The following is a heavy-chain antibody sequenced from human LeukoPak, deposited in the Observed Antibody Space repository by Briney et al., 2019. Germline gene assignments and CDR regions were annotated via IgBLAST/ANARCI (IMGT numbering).Heavy chain of an antibody. D-gene: IGHD1-26*01. CDR3: ARAGVEWELALLSFDI. CDR2: MDPNSGNT. V-gene: IGHV1-8*01. J-gene: IGHJ3*02. Sequence: ASVKVSCKASGYTFTSYDINWVRQATGQGLEWMGWMDPNSGNTGYAQKFQGRVTMTRNTSISTAYMELSSLRSEDTAVYYCARAGVEWELALLSFDIWGQETMVTVSS. CDR1: GYTFTSYD.